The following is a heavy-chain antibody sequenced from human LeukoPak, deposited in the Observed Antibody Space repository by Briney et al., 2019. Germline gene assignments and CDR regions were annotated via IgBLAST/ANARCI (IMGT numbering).Heavy chain of an antibody. CDR1: GGSISSYY. D-gene: IGHD5-18*01. J-gene: IGHJ4*02. V-gene: IGHV4-4*07. CDR2: IYTSGST. CDR3: ARVRMWIQLWLRHPFDY. Sequence: PSETLSLTCTVSGGSISSYYWSWIRQPAGKGLEWIGRIYTSGSTNYNPSLKSRVTISVDTSKNQFSLKLSSVTAADTAVYYCARVRMWIQLWLRHPFDYWGQGTLVTVSS.